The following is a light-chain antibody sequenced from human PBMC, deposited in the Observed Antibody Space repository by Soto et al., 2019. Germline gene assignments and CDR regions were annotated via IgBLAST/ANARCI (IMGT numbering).Light chain of an antibody. J-gene: IGKJ4*01. Sequence: EIVMTQSPATLSVSPGERATLSCRASQSVSSNLAWYQQKPGQAPRLLIYGAFTRTTGIPARFSGSESGTEFTLTISSLQSEDFAVYYCQQYNNWPRTFGGGAKVECK. CDR2: GAF. CDR1: QSVSSN. CDR3: QQYNNWPRT. V-gene: IGKV3-15*01.